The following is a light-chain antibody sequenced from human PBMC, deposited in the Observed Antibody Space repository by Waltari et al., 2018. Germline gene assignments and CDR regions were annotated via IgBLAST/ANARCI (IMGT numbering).Light chain of an antibody. J-gene: IGLJ3*02. CDR3: MIWHNSAWV. CDR1: SGINVGTYR. V-gene: IGLV5-45*02. Sequence: QAVLTQPSSLSASPGASASLTCTLRSGINVGTYRIYWYQQKPGSPPQYLLRYKSDSDKQQGLEVPSRFSGSKDASANAGILLISGLQSEDEADYYCMIWHNSAWVFGGGTKLTVL. CDR2: YKSDSDK.